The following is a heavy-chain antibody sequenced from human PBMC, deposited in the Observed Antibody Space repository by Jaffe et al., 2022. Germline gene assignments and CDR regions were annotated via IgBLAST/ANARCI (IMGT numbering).Heavy chain of an antibody. V-gene: IGHV4-61*02. CDR3: ARTFAGRFGNYEAFDI. Sequence: QVQLQESGPGLVKPSQTLSLTCTVSGGSGFSGNHYWSWLRQPAGKTLEWIGHMFTTGSTDYNSSLESRVTISGDTSRNQLSLRLTSVTAADTAVYYCARTFAGRFGNYEAFDIWGQGILVTVAS. CDR2: MFTTGST. J-gene: IGHJ3*02. CDR1: GGSGFSGNHY. D-gene: IGHD4-4*01.